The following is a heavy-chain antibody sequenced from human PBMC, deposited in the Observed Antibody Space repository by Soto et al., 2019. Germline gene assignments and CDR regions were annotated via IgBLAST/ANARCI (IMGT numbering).Heavy chain of an antibody. CDR1: GFTFNNYA. V-gene: IGHV3-23*01. Sequence: EVQLLESGGGLVQPGGSLRLSCAASGFTFNNYAMNWVRQAPGKGLEWVSTISGSGGSTYYADSVKGRFTISRDNSKNTLDLQMNSLRAEDTAVYYCAKSEWELLNWFDPWGQGTLVTVSS. D-gene: IGHD1-26*01. CDR2: ISGSGGST. J-gene: IGHJ5*02. CDR3: AKSEWELLNWFDP.